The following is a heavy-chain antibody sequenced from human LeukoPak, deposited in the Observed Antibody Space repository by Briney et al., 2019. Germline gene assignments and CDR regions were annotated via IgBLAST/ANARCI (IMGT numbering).Heavy chain of an antibody. CDR3: ARGPWSGYYTGYYFDY. D-gene: IGHD3-3*01. CDR2: IYYSGST. CDR1: GGSISSSSYY. J-gene: IGHJ4*02. V-gene: IGHV4-39*07. Sequence: SETLPLTCTVSGGSISSSSYYWGWIRQPPGKGLEWIGSIYYSGSTYYNPSLKSRVTISVDTSKNQFSLKLSSVTAADTAVYYCARGPWSGYYTGYYFDYWGQGTLVTVSS.